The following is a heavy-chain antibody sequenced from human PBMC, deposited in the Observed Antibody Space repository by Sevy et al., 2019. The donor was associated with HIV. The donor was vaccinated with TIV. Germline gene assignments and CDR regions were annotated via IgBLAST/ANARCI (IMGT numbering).Heavy chain of an antibody. V-gene: IGHV3-11*01. Sequence: GGSLRLSCAASGFTFSDYYMSWIRQAPGKGLEWVSYISSSGSTIYYEDSVKVRFTISRDNAKKSLYLQMNSLRAEDTAVYYCARAPISSSWGYYFDYWGQGTLVTVSS. CDR3: ARAPISSSWGYYFDY. CDR1: GFTFSDYY. CDR2: ISSSGSTI. J-gene: IGHJ4*02. D-gene: IGHD6-13*01.